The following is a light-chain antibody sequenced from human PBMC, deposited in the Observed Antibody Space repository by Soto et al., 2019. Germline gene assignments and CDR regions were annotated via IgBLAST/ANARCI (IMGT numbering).Light chain of an antibody. Sequence: DIQMTHSPSTLSASVGDRVTITFRASQSISIWLAWYQQKPGKAPKILIYKASSLESGVPSRFSGSGSGTEFTLTISSLQPDDFAIYYCQQYNSHWTFGQGTKVDIK. V-gene: IGKV1-5*03. CDR2: KAS. CDR1: QSISIW. CDR3: QQYNSHWT. J-gene: IGKJ1*01.